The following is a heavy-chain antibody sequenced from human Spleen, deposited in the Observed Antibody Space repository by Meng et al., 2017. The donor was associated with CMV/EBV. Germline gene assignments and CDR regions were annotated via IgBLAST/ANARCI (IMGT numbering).Heavy chain of an antibody. V-gene: IGHV4-39*07. Sequence: SETLSLTCTVSGGSISSSSYYWGWIRQPPGKGLEWIGEINHSGSTNYNPSLKSRVTISVDTSKNQFSLKLSSVTAADTAVYYCARDGYSSGPPKNWGQGTLVTVSS. CDR2: INHSGST. CDR1: GGSISSSSYY. CDR3: ARDGYSSGPPKN. J-gene: IGHJ4*02. D-gene: IGHD6-19*01.